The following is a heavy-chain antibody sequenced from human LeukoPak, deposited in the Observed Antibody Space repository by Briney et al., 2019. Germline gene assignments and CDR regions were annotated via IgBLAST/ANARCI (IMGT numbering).Heavy chain of an antibody. D-gene: IGHD6-19*01. CDR3: ARDGGYSSGWYGRNGMDV. V-gene: IGHV1-69*04. CDR2: IIPILGIA. Sequence: ASVKVSCKASGGTFSSYAISWVRQAPGQGLEWMGEIIPILGIANNAQKFQGRVTITADKSTSTAYMELSSLRSEDTAVYYCARDGGYSSGWYGRNGMDVWGQGTTVTVSS. J-gene: IGHJ6*02. CDR1: GGTFSSYA.